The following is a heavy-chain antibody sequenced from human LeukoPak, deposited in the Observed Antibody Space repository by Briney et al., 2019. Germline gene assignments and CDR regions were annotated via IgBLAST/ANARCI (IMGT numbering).Heavy chain of an antibody. J-gene: IGHJ4*02. Sequence: PSETLSLTCTVSGASISNYYWSWIRQPAGKGLEWIGRIFASGSTNYNPSLKSRIAMSVDTSKNQFSLNLTSVTAADTAMYYCVQDGPLRSDYWGQGTLVTVSS. V-gene: IGHV4-4*07. CDR1: GASISNYY. CDR3: VQDGPLRSDY. D-gene: IGHD5/OR15-5a*01. CDR2: IFASGST.